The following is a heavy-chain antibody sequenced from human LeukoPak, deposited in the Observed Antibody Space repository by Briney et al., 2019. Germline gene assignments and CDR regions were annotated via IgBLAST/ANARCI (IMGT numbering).Heavy chain of an antibody. D-gene: IGHD6-6*01. CDR1: GFIFSNYG. J-gene: IGHJ4*02. CDR3: APLGQLVRLDY. CDR2: LSASGSAT. V-gene: IGHV3-23*01. Sequence: PGGSLRLSCAASGFIFSNYGMNWFRQAPGKGLKWVAALSASGSATSYADSVRGRFTISRDNSKSTTYLQMNSLRAEDTAVYYCAPLGQLVRLDYWGQGTLVTVSS.